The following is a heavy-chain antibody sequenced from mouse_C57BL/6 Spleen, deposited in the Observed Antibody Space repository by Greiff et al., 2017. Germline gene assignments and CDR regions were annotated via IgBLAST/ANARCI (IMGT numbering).Heavy chain of an antibody. J-gene: IGHJ4*01. Sequence: QVQLQQSGPELVKPGASVKISCKASGYAFSSSWMNWVKQRPGKGLEWIGRIYPGDGDTNYNGKFKGKATLTADKSSSTAYMQLSSLTSEDSAVYFCARGGNYVLLYAMDYWGQGTSVTVSS. CDR1: GYAFSSSW. CDR3: ARGGNYVLLYAMDY. V-gene: IGHV1-82*01. CDR2: IYPGDGDT. D-gene: IGHD2-1*01.